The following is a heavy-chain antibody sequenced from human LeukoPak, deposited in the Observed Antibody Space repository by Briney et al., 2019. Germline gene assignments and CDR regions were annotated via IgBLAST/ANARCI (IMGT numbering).Heavy chain of an antibody. V-gene: IGHV5-10-1*01. D-gene: IGHD3-22*01. CDR3: ARHVDYHDTSGYYFDY. Sequence: GESLKISCKGSGYSFTSYWISWVRQMPGKGLEWMGTIDLSDSYTNYSPSFQGHVTISADKSISTAYLQWSSLKASDTAMYYCARHVDYHDTSGYYFDYWGQGTLVTVSS. CDR1: GYSFTSYW. J-gene: IGHJ4*02. CDR2: IDLSDSYT.